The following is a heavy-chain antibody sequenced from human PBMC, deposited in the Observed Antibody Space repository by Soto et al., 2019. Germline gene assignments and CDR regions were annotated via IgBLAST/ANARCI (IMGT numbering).Heavy chain of an antibody. V-gene: IGHV1-18*01. CDR2: INTYNGMT. D-gene: IGHD5-12*01. CDR1: GYTFINYH. CDR3: AKSPRGEMATD. Sequence: QVQLVQSGGEVKKPGASVTVSCKASGYTFINYHITWVRQAPGQGLEWMAWINTYNGMTDYAQKFQGRVTMTRDTSTGTAYMELRNLGSNDTAVYFCAKSPRGEMATDWGQGTLVTVSS. J-gene: IGHJ4*02.